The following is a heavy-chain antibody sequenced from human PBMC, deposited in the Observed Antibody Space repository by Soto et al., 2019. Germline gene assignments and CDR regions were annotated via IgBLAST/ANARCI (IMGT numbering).Heavy chain of an antibody. J-gene: IGHJ5*02. D-gene: IGHD5-12*01. Sequence: EVQLVESGGTLVQPGGSLRLSCAASGFTFNTYWMHWVRQAPGKGLVWVSRINSDGTKTTYADSVKGRFTISRDNAKKTVYLQMNSLRAEDTAMYYCETVATNSYNWLDPWGQGTLVTVSS. CDR2: INSDGTKT. CDR3: ETVATNSYNWLDP. V-gene: IGHV3-74*01. CDR1: GFTFNTYW.